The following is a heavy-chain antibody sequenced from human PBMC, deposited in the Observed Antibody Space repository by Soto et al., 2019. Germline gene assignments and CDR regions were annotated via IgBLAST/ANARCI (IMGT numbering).Heavy chain of an antibody. D-gene: IGHD3-3*01. CDR1: GGSISSYY. Sequence: SETLSLTCTVSGGSISSYYWSWIRQPPGKGLEWIGYIYYSGSTNYNPSLKSRVTISVDTSKNQFSLKLSSVTTADTAVNYCGSRRYDFWGGRYDFFDIWGQGTMVTVSS. J-gene: IGHJ3*02. CDR3: GSRRYDFWGGRYDFFDI. CDR2: IYYSGST. V-gene: IGHV4-59*08.